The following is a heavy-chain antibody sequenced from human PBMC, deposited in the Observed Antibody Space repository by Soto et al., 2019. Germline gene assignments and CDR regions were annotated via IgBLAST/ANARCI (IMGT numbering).Heavy chain of an antibody. CDR1: GGSISSGDSY. V-gene: IGHV4-30-4*01. CDR3: ARDDCGTSRCSYYYGMDV. J-gene: IGHJ6*02. Sequence: QVQLQESGPGLVTPSQTLSLTCTVSGGSISSGDSYWSWIRQPPGKGLEWMGYIYYSGSIFYNPSLESRVIISVDTSKNQFSLKLSSVTAADTAVYYCARDDCGTSRCSYYYGMDVWGQGTTVTVSS. CDR2: IYYSGSI. D-gene: IGHD2-21*01.